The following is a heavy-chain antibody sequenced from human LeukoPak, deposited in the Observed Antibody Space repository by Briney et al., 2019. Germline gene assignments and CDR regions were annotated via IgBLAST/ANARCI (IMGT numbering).Heavy chain of an antibody. D-gene: IGHD6-19*01. J-gene: IGHJ3*02. V-gene: IGHV3-21*01. CDR2: ISSSSSYI. CDR1: GFTFSSYS. CDR3: ARGSSGWRVAFDI. Sequence: PGGSLRLSCAASGFTFSSYSMNWVRQAPGKRLEWVSSISSSSSYIYYADSVKGRFTISRDNAKNSLYLQMNSLRAEDTAVYYCARGSSGWRVAFDIWGQGTMVTVSS.